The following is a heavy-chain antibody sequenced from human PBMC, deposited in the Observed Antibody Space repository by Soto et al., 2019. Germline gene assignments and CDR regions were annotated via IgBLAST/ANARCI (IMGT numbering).Heavy chain of an antibody. V-gene: IGHV1-69*13. CDR2: IIPIFGTA. CDR1: GGTFSSYA. Sequence: SVKVSCKASGGTFSSYAISWVRQAPGQGLEWMGGIIPIFGTANYAQKFQGRVTITADESTSTAYMELSSLRSEDTAVYYCASHLQPPFRLRLDYSFSGMDVWGQETTVTLSS. J-gene: IGHJ6*02. CDR3: ASHLQPPFRLRLDYSFSGMDV. D-gene: IGHD6-19*01.